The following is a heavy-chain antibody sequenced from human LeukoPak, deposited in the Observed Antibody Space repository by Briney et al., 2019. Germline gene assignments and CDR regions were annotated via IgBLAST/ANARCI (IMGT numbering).Heavy chain of an antibody. Sequence: SVKVSCKASGGTFSSYAISWVRQAPGQGLEWMGGIIPIFGTANYAQKFQGRVTITADESTSTAYMELSSLRSEDTAVYYCARAGGGGFGELFDFSAWFDYWGQGTLVTVSS. CDR3: ARAGGGGFGELFDFSAWFDY. D-gene: IGHD3-10*01. CDR1: GGTFSSYA. CDR2: IIPIFGTA. J-gene: IGHJ4*02. V-gene: IGHV1-69*13.